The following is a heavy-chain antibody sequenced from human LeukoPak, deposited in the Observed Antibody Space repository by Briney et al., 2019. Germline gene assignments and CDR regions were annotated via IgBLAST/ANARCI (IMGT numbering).Heavy chain of an antibody. Sequence: GGSLRLSCAASGFTFSSYSMNWVRQAPGKGLEWVSSISSSSSYIYYADSVKGRFTISRDNSQNTMFLQMNSLRAEDTAIYYCARAPPFYYDSRGYHYERGNYYYGMDVWGQGTTVIVSS. CDR2: ISSSSSYI. CDR3: ARAPPFYYDSRGYHYERGNYYYGMDV. J-gene: IGHJ6*02. CDR1: GFTFSSYS. D-gene: IGHD3-22*01. V-gene: IGHV3-21*04.